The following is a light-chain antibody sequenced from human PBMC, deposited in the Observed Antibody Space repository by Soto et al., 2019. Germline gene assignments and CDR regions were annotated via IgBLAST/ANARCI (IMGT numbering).Light chain of an antibody. CDR2: TSD. V-gene: IGLV1-44*01. J-gene: IGLJ2*01. CDR3: AAWDDSLNGPV. Sequence: QSVLTQPPSASGTPGQRVTISCSGGRSNTGSNTVSWYQQLPGTAPKLLIYTSDQRPSGVPDRFSGSKSGTSASLAISGLQSEDEADYYCAAWDDSLNGPVFGGGTKVTVL. CDR1: RSNTGSNT.